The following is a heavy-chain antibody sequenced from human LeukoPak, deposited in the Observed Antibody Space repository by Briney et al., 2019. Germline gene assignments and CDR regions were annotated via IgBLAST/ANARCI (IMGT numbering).Heavy chain of an antibody. Sequence: SETLSLTCTVSGGSISSGSYYWSWIRQPAGKGLEWIGRIYTSGSTNYNPSLKSRVTISVDTSKNQFSLKLSSVTAAGTAVYYCAREWELPWGPFDYWGQGTLVTVSS. CDR2: IYTSGST. CDR3: AREWELPWGPFDY. D-gene: IGHD1-26*01. CDR1: GGSISSGSYY. V-gene: IGHV4-61*02. J-gene: IGHJ4*02.